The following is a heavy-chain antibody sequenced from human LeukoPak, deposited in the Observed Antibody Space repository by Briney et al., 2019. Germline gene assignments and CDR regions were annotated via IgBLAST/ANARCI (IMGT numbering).Heavy chain of an antibody. CDR3: ARHQLKPSIAAAGTAFDI. J-gene: IGHJ3*02. CDR2: IYYSGST. D-gene: IGHD6-13*01. CDR1: GGSISSYY. V-gene: IGHV4-59*08. Sequence: KTSETLSLTCTVSGGSISSYYWSWIRQPPGKGLEWIGYIYYSGSTNYNPSLKSRVTISVDTSKNQFSLKLSSVTAADTAVYYCARHQLKPSIAAAGTAFDIWGQGTMVTVSS.